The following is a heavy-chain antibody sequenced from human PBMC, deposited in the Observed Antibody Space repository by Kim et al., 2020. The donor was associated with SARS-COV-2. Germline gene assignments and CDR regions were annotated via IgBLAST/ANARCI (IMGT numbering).Heavy chain of an antibody. CDR3: ARTNSSGWSLYFDL. Sequence: AQKFQGSVSITADKSTGTAYMELSSLRSEDTAVYYCARTNSSGWSLYFDLWGRGTLVTVSS. D-gene: IGHD6-19*01. V-gene: IGHV1-69*02. J-gene: IGHJ2*01.